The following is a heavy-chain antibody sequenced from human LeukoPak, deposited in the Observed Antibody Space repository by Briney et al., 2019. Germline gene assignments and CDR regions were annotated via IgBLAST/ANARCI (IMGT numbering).Heavy chain of an antibody. Sequence: SETLSLTCAVYGGSFSGYYWSWIRQPPGKGLEWIGYIYYSGSTNYNPSLKSRVTISVDTSKNQFSLKLSSVTAADTAVYYCARGVYYFAPLDYWGQGTLVTVSS. CDR2: IYYSGST. CDR1: GGSFSGYY. CDR3: ARGVYYFAPLDY. V-gene: IGHV4-59*01. J-gene: IGHJ4*02. D-gene: IGHD2/OR15-2a*01.